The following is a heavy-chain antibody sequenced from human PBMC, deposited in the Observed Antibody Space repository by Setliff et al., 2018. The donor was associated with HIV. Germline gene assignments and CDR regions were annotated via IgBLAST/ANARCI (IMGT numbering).Heavy chain of an antibody. Sequence: PGGSLRLSCAASGFIFSSYEMNWVRQAPGKGLEWVSYISSSGSPIHYADSVRGRFTISRDNSKNTLYLQMNSLRAEDTAVYYCAKDHATSSWFTALLDYWGQGALVTVSS. CDR2: ISSSGSPI. D-gene: IGHD6-13*01. J-gene: IGHJ4*02. CDR1: GFIFSSYE. CDR3: AKDHATSSWFTALLDY. V-gene: IGHV3-48*03.